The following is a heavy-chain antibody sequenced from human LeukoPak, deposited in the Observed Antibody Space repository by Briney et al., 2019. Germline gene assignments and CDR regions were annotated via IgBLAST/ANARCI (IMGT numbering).Heavy chain of an antibody. J-gene: IGHJ4*02. CDR1: GFTFSSYA. D-gene: IGHD4-17*01. V-gene: IGHV3-23*01. Sequence: SGGSLRLSCAASGFTFSSYAMSWVRQAPGKGLEWVSAISGSGGSTYYADSVKGRFTISRDNSKNTLYLQMNSLRAEDTAVYYCAKGPTYGDYGPIDYWGQGTLVTVSS. CDR3: AKGPTYGDYGPIDY. CDR2: ISGSGGST.